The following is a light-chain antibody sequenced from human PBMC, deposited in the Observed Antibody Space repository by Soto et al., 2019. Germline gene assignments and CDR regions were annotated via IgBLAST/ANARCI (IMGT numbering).Light chain of an antibody. J-gene: IGKJ1*01. V-gene: IGKV1-39*01. CDR1: QSITTW. Sequence: DIQMTQSPSTVSAYVGDSVTITCRASQSITTWLAWYQQRPGKAPKLLIYDVSSLQSGVPSRFSGSGSGTDFTLTISSLQPEEFATYYCQQNYSTQWTFGQGTKVDIK. CDR3: QQNYSTQWT. CDR2: DVS.